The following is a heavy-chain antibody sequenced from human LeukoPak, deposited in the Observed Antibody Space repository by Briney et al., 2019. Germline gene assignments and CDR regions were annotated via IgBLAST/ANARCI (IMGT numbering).Heavy chain of an antibody. D-gene: IGHD2-2*01. CDR1: GFTFSSSA. CDR3: ARDLICSSTSCYDY. V-gene: IGHV1-58*02. Sequence: ASVKVSCKASGFTFSSSAMQWVRQARGQRLEWIGWIVVASDNTNSAQKFQERVTITRDMSTSTAYMELSSLRSDDTAVYYCARDLICSSTSCYDYWGQGTLVTVSS. J-gene: IGHJ4*02. CDR2: IVVASDNT.